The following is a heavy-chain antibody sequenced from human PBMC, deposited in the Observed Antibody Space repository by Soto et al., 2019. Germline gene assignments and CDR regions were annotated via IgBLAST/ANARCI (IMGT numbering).Heavy chain of an antibody. Sequence: PGESLKISCKGSGYSFTSYWIGWVRQMPGKGLEWMGIIYPGDSDTRYSPSFQGQVTISADKSISTAYLQWSSLKASDTAMYYCATHRYGSGSDYNPYYYGMDVWGQGTTVTVSS. J-gene: IGHJ6*02. CDR1: GYSFTSYW. V-gene: IGHV5-51*01. CDR2: IYPGDSDT. D-gene: IGHD3-10*01. CDR3: ATHRYGSGSDYNPYYYGMDV.